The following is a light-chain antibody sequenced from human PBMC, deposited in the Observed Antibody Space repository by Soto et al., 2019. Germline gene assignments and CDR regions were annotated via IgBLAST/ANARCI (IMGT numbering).Light chain of an antibody. CDR2: GAS. CDR1: QSVSSSF. Sequence: EIVLTQSPGTLSLSPGERATLSCRASQSVSSSFLAWYQQKPGQAPRLLIYGASSRATGIPDRFSGSGSGTDFTLTIIGLEPEDFAMYYCQQYDSSPWTFGQGTKVEIK. CDR3: QQYDSSPWT. V-gene: IGKV3-20*01. J-gene: IGKJ1*01.